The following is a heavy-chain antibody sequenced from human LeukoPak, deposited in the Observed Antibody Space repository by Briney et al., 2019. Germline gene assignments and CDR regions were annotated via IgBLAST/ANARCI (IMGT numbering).Heavy chain of an antibody. Sequence: ASVKVSCKASGYTFTSYAMHWVRQAPGQRLEWMGWINAGNGNTKYSQKFQGRVTITRDTSASTAYMELSSLRSEDTAVYYCARTTYHDILTGYSAEYFQHWGQGTLVTVSS. V-gene: IGHV1-3*01. CDR2: INAGNGNT. CDR1: GYTFTSYA. J-gene: IGHJ1*01. CDR3: ARTTYHDILTGYSAEYFQH. D-gene: IGHD3-9*01.